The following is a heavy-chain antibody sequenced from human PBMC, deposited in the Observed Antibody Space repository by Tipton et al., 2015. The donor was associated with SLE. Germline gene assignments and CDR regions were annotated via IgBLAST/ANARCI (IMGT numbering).Heavy chain of an antibody. CDR1: GGSISSSTNY. Sequence: TLSLTCTVSGGSISSSTNYWGWIRQPPGKGLEWIGSIYYSGSTNYNPSLKSRVTISVDTSKNQFSLKLTSVTAADTAVYYCARAPRRYDSSGYYFLLGPPPDYFDYWGQGTLVTVS. CDR2: IYYSGST. V-gene: IGHV4-39*07. J-gene: IGHJ4*02. CDR3: ARAPRRYDSSGYYFLLGPPPDYFDY. D-gene: IGHD3-22*01.